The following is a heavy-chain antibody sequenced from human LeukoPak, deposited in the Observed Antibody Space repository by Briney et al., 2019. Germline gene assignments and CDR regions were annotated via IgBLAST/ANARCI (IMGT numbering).Heavy chain of an antibody. J-gene: IGHJ4*02. CDR3: ARGYSGTYRIDY. V-gene: IGHV3-74*01. CDR1: GFTFSSYW. D-gene: IGHD1-26*01. CDR2: INSDGSST. Sequence: PGGSLRLSCAASGFTFSSYWMHWVRKAPGKGLAWVSRINSDGSSTSYADSVKGRFTISRDNAKNTLSLQMNSLRADDTAVYYCARGYSGTYRIDYWGQGTLVTVSS.